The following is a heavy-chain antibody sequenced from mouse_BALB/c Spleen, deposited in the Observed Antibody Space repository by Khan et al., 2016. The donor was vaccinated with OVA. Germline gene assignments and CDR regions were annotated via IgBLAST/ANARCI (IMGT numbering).Heavy chain of an antibody. Sequence: QVQLKQSGAELARPGASVKLSCKASGYTFTDYYINWVKQRTGQGLEWIGEIYPGSGNTYYNEKFKDKATLTADKSSTTAYMQLSSLTSEDSAVYFGARRNYFGYTFAYWGQGTLVTVSA. D-gene: IGHD1-2*01. V-gene: IGHV1-77*01. CDR2: IYPGSGNT. J-gene: IGHJ3*01. CDR1: GYTFTDYY. CDR3: ARRNYFGYTFAY.